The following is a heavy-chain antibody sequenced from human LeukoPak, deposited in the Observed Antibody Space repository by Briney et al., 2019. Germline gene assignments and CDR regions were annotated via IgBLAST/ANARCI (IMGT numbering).Heavy chain of an antibody. D-gene: IGHD6-6*01. V-gene: IGHV3-9*01. J-gene: IGHJ4*02. CDR1: GFTFDDYA. Sequence: PGRSLRLSCAASGFTFDDYAMRWVRQAPGKGLEWVSGISWNSGSIGYADSVKGRFTISRDNAKNSLYLQMNSLRAEDTALYYCAKDRSSSLDYWGQGTLVTVSS. CDR2: ISWNSGSI. CDR3: AKDRSSSLDY.